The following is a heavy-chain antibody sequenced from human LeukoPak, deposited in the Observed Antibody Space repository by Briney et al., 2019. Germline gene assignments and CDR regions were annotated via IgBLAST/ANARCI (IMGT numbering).Heavy chain of an antibody. CDR1: GGSISSSSYY. V-gene: IGHV4-39*01. D-gene: IGHD6-6*01. CDR3: AMYSSSSGWFDP. Sequence: SETLSLTCTVSGGSISSSSYYWGWIRQPPGKGLEWISVRSYSRSTSYDPSLKSLITISVDAPKNQFSLKLNSLTAADTALYYCAMYSSSSGWFDPWGQGTLVTVSS. CDR2: RSYSRST. J-gene: IGHJ5*02.